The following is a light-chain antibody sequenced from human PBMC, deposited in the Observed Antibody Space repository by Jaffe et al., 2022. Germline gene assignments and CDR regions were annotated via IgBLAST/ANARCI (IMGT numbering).Light chain of an antibody. V-gene: IGKV3-20*01. CDR1: QSVSSSY. J-gene: IGKJ2*01. Sequence: IVLTQSPGTLSLSPGERATLSCRASQSVSSSYLAWYQQKPGQAPRLLIYSASNRATGIPDRFSGSGSGTAFTLTISRLEPEDFAVYYCQHYYSSPYTFGQGTKLEIK. CDR2: SAS. CDR3: QHYYSSPYT.